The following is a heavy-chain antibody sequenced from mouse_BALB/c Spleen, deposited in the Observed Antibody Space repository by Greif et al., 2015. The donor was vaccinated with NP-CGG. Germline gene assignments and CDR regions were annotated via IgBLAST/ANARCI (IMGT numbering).Heavy chain of an antibody. CDR3: ARNDGYSYAMDY. CDR1: GFTFSSYA. Sequence: EVQLVESGGGLVKPGGSLKLSCAASGFTFSSYAMSWVRQSPEKRLEWVAEISSGGSYTYYPDTVTGRFTISRDNAKNTLYLEMSSLRSEDTAMYYCARNDGYSYAMDYWGQGTSVTVSS. V-gene: IGHV5-9-4*01. D-gene: IGHD2-3*01. J-gene: IGHJ4*01. CDR2: ISSGGSYT.